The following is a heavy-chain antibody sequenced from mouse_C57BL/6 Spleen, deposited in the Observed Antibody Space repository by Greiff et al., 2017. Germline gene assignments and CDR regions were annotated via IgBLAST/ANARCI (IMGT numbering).Heavy chain of an antibody. CDR2: ISSGSSTI. CDR1: GFTFSDYG. J-gene: IGHJ1*03. CDR3: ARMTTVVSWYFDV. Sequence: EVQLVASGGGLVKPGGSLKLSCAASGFTFSDYGMHWVRQAPEKGLEWVAYISSGSSTIYYADTVKGRFTISRNDAKNTLFMQMTSMRSEDTAMYYCARMTTVVSWYFDVWGTGTTVTVSS. V-gene: IGHV5-17*01. D-gene: IGHD1-1*01.